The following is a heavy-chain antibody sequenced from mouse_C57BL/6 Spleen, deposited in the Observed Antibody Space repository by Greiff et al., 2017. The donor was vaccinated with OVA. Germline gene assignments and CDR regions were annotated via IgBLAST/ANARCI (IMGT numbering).Heavy chain of an antibody. D-gene: IGHD3-1*01. CDR1: GYTFTDYY. Sequence: VQLQQSGPELVKPGASVKISCKASGYTFTDYYMNWVKQSPGKSLEWIGDINPNNGGTSYNQKFKGKATLTVDKSSSTAYMELRSLTSEDSAVYYCARSGVGDAMDYWGQGTSVTVSS. CDR2: INPNNGGT. J-gene: IGHJ4*01. V-gene: IGHV1-26*01. CDR3: ARSGVGDAMDY.